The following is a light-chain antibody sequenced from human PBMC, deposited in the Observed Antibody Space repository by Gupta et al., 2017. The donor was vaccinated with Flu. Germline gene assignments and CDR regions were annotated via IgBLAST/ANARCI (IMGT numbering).Light chain of an antibody. CDR3: QHDDSSPLT. Sequence: DTQMTQSPSTLSASVGDRVTITCRASQSINNWLAWYQQKPGKAPKFLIYQASTLESGVPSRFVGSGSGTEFTLTISSLQPDDFATYYCQHDDSSPLTFGRGTKVEIK. V-gene: IGKV1-5*03. CDR2: QAS. CDR1: QSINNW. J-gene: IGKJ4*01.